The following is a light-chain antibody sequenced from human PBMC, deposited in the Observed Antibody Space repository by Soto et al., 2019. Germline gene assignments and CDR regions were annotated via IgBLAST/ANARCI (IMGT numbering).Light chain of an antibody. Sequence: QSALTQPASVSGSPGQSITISCTGTSSDVGGYNFVSWYQQYPGKAPKLMIHDVTSRPSGVSNRFSGSKSGTTASLTISGLQAEDEADYSCCSYASSTSHVFGTGTKVPVL. CDR2: DVT. J-gene: IGLJ1*01. V-gene: IGLV2-14*01. CDR1: SSDVGGYNF. CDR3: CSYASSTSHV.